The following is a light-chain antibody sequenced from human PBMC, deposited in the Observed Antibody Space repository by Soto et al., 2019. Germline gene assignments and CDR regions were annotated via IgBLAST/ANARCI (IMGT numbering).Light chain of an antibody. CDR1: QSVASSY. J-gene: IGKJ1*01. Sequence: EIVLTQSPGTLSLSLGEAATLSCRASQSVASSYLAWYQQKPGKAPRLLISGASNRATGIPDRFSGSGSGTDFTLTISRLEPEDFAVYYCQQYGSQSWTFGQGTKVEIK. CDR2: GAS. V-gene: IGKV3-20*01. CDR3: QQYGSQSWT.